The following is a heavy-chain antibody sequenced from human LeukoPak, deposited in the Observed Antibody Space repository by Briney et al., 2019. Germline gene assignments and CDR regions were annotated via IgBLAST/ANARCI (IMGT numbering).Heavy chain of an antibody. CDR3: ARDGGSYYDY. CDR1: GFTFSSYG. D-gene: IGHD1-26*01. V-gene: IGHV4-39*07. CDR2: IYYSGST. Sequence: GSLRLPCAASGFTFSSYGMHWIRQPPGRGLEWIGSIYYSGSTYYNPSLKSRVTISVDTSKNQFSLKLSSVTAADTAVYYCARDGGSYYDYWGQGTLVTVSS. J-gene: IGHJ4*02.